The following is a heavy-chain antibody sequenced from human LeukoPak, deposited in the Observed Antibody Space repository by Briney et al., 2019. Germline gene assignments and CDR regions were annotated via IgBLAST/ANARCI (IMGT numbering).Heavy chain of an antibody. V-gene: IGHV6-1*01. Sequence: SQTLSLTCAISGDSVSSNSATWNWIRQSPSRGLEWLGRTYYRSTWYSDYAVSVKSRITINPDTSKNQFSLQLDSVTPEDTAVYYCARSRQYNGGWYPDCWGQGTLVTVSS. CDR1: GDSVSSNSAT. CDR3: ARSRQYNGGWYPDC. J-gene: IGHJ4*02. D-gene: IGHD6-19*01. CDR2: TYYRSTWYS.